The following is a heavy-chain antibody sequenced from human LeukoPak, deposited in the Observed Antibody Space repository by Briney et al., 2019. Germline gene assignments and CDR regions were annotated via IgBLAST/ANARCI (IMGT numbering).Heavy chain of an antibody. V-gene: IGHV6-1*01. CDR1: GDSVSSNSAA. CDR3: AREPLRGWEGYFDY. D-gene: IGHD1-26*01. Sequence: SQTLSLTCAISGDSVSSNSAAWNWIRQSPSRCLEWLGRTYYRSKWYNDYAVSVKSRITINPDTSKDQFSLQLNSVTPEDTAVYYCAREPLRGWEGYFDYWGQGTLVTVS. CDR2: TYYRSKWYN. J-gene: IGHJ4*02.